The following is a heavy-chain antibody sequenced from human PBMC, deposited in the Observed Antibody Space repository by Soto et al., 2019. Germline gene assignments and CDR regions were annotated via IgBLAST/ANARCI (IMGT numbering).Heavy chain of an antibody. D-gene: IGHD3-3*01. V-gene: IGHV1-18*01. CDR1: GYTFTSYG. Sequence: GASVNVSCKASGYTFTSYGISWVRQAPGQGLEWMGWISAYNGNTNYAQKLQGRVTMTTDTSTSTAYMELRSLRSDDTAVYYCARAPASYDFWSGFGDAFDIWGQGTMVTVSS. J-gene: IGHJ3*02. CDR2: ISAYNGNT. CDR3: ARAPASYDFWSGFGDAFDI.